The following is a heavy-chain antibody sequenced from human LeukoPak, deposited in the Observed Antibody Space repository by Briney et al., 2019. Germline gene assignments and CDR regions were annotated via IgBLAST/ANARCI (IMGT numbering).Heavy chain of an antibody. CDR3: ARDLGVMVRAFDI. Sequence: PSETLSRTCTVSGGSISSYYWSWIRQPPGKRLEWIGYIYYSGSTSYNPSLKSRVTISVDTSKNQISLKLSSVTAADTAVYYCARDLGVMVRAFDIWGQGTMVTVSS. CDR1: GGSISSYY. V-gene: IGHV4-59*01. D-gene: IGHD5-18*01. CDR2: IYYSGST. J-gene: IGHJ3*02.